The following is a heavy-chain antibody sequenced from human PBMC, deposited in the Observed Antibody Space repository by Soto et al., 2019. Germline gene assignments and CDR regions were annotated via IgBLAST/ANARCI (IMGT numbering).Heavy chain of an antibody. D-gene: IGHD5-12*01. V-gene: IGHV1-69*12. J-gene: IGHJ6*02. CDR1: GGTFSSYA. CDR2: IIPIFRTP. Sequence: QVQLVQSGAEVKKPGSSVKVSCKASGGTFSSYAISWVRQAPGQGLEWMGGIIPIFRTPDYAQKFQGRVTITADESTSTAYKELSSRRSEDTAVYYCARDKDRPRLGGNYYYIMDVWGQGTTVTVSS. CDR3: ARDKDRPRLGGNYYYIMDV.